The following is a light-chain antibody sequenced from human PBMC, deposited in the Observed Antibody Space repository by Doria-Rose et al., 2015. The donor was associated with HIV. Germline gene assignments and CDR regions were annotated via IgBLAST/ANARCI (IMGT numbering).Light chain of an antibody. CDR2: DGS. J-gene: IGKJ1*01. CDR1: QSFSSTY. Sequence: TQSPGTLSLSPGERATLPCRASQSFSSTYLAWYQQKPGQARSLLIYDGSTRATGIPDRFSASGSGTDFTLTINRLEPEDFALYYCHQYGTSWTFGQGTKVEI. V-gene: IGKV3-20*01. CDR3: HQYGTSWT.